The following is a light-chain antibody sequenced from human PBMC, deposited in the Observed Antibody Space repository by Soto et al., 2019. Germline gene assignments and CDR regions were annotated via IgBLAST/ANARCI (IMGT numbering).Light chain of an antibody. CDR1: NIGSKS. V-gene: IGLV3-21*04. CDR3: QVWDSSSDHHAV. J-gene: IGLJ7*01. CDR2: YDS. Sequence: SYELTQPPSVSVAPGKTARITCGGNNIGSKSVHWYQQKPGQAPVLVIYYDSDRPSGIPERFSGSNSGNTATLTISRVEAGDEADYYCQVWDSSSDHHAVFGGGTQLTV.